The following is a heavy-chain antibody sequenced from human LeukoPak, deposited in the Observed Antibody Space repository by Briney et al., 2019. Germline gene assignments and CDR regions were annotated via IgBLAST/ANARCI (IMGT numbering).Heavy chain of an antibody. Sequence: PGGSLRLSCAASGFTFSSYSMNWVRQAPGKGLEWVSSISSSSSYIYYADSVKGRFTISRDNAKNSLFLQMNSLRAEDTAVYYCARDLLEIAADSYFDYWGRGTLVTVSS. D-gene: IGHD6-13*01. V-gene: IGHV3-21*01. CDR3: ARDLLEIAADSYFDY. CDR1: GFTFSSYS. J-gene: IGHJ4*02. CDR2: ISSSSSYI.